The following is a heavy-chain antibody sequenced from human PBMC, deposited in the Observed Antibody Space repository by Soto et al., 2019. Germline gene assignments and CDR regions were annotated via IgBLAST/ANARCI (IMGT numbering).Heavy chain of an antibody. J-gene: IGHJ4*02. V-gene: IGHV4-59*08. CDR1: GGSISNYY. CDR2: IYYSGST. Sequence: QVQLQESGPGLVKPSETLSLTCIVSGGSISNYYWSWIRQPPGKGLEWIGYIYYSGSTNYNPSLTSRVTISVDTSKNQFSLKLSSVIAADTAVYYCARHRYSYGVYYFDYWGQGTLVTVSS. CDR3: ARHRYSYGVYYFDY. D-gene: IGHD5-18*01.